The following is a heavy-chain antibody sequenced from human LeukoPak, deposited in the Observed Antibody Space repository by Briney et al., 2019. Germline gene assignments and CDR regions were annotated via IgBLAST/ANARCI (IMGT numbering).Heavy chain of an antibody. V-gene: IGHV3-21*01. J-gene: IGHJ3*02. CDR2: ISSSSSYI. CDR1: GFTFSSYS. Sequence: GGSLRLSCAASGFTFSSYSMNWVRQAPGKGLEWVSSISSSSSYIYYADSVKGRFTISRDNAKNSLYLQMNSLRAEDTAVYYCASPGGYYYDSSGFLKGGAFDIWGQGTMVTVSS. CDR3: ASPGGYYYDSSGFLKGGAFDI. D-gene: IGHD3-22*01.